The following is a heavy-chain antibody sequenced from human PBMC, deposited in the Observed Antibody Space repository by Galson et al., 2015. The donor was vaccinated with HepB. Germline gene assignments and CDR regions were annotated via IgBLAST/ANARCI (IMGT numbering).Heavy chain of an antibody. Sequence: SLRLSCAASGFTFSSYAMHWVRQAPGKGLEWVAVISYDGSNKYYADSVKGRFTISRDNSKNTLYLQMNSLRAEDTAVYYCARDPSDILTGYYGPLPLRYFQHWGQGTLVTVSS. CDR1: GFTFSSYA. J-gene: IGHJ1*01. CDR2: ISYDGSNK. CDR3: ARDPSDILTGYYGPLPLRYFQH. V-gene: IGHV3-30*04. D-gene: IGHD3-9*01.